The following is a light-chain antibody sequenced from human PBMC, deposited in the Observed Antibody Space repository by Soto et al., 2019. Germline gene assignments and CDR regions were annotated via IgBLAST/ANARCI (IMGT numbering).Light chain of an antibody. CDR3: QQSYRTPQIT. Sequence: NYFDWYQQRPGKAPKLLIYSASVLHSGVPSRFSGSGSETDFSLTINSLQSEDYATYFCQQSYRTPQITFGPGTRLEIK. V-gene: IGKV1-39*01. CDR2: SAS. CDR1: NY. J-gene: IGKJ5*01.